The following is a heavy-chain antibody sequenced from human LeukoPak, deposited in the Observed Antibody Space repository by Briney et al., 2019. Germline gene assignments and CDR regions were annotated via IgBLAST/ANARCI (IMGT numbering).Heavy chain of an antibody. J-gene: IGHJ6*02. CDR1: GFTFSDYY. CDR3: ARTSTTYSYYYYGMDV. Sequence: GGSLRLSCAASGFTFSDYYMSLIRQAPGKGLEWVSYISSSGSTIYYADSVKGRFTISRDNAKNSLYLQMNSLRAEDTVVYYCARTSTTYSYYYYGMDVWGQGTTVTVSS. V-gene: IGHV3-11*01. CDR2: ISSSGSTI. D-gene: IGHD1-26*01.